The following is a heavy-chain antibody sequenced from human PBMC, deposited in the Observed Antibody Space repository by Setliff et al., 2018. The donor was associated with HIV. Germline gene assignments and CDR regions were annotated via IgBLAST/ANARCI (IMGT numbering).Heavy chain of an antibody. Sequence: SETLSLTCSVSGGSINRGTYYWTWIRQSAGKGLEWIGHIYITGSTDYNPSLKSRVTISVDTSKNQFSLKLNSVTTADTAVYYCARSRTSSGYYGVTGYGMDVWGQGTTVTVSS. D-gene: IGHD3-22*01. CDR1: GGSINRGTYY. CDR3: ARSRTSSGYYGVTGYGMDV. J-gene: IGHJ6*02. V-gene: IGHV4-61*10. CDR2: IYITGST.